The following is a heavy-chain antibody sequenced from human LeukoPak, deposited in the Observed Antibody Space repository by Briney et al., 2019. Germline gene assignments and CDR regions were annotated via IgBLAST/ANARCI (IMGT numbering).Heavy chain of an antibody. CDR1: GFTFSNAW. Sequence: GGSLRLSCAASGFTFSNAWMSWVRQAPGKGLEWVGRIKSKTDGGTTDYAAPVKGRFTISRDDSKNTLYLQMNSLKTEDTPVYYCTTGLRYFDWPHLDYWGQGTLVTVSS. CDR3: TTGLRYFDWPHLDY. CDR2: IKSKTDGGTT. D-gene: IGHD3-9*01. V-gene: IGHV3-15*01. J-gene: IGHJ4*02.